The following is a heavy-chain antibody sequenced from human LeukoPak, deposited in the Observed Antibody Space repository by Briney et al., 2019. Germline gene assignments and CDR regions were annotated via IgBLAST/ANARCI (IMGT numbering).Heavy chain of an antibody. Sequence: GESLKISCKGSGYSFTSYWIGWVRQMPGKGLEWMGIIYPGDSDTRYSPSFQGQVTISADKSISTAYLQWNSLKATDTATYYCATSRRSGWYFDYWGQGTVITVSS. CDR3: ATSRRSGWYFDY. CDR2: IYPGDSDT. J-gene: IGHJ4*02. V-gene: IGHV5-51*01. CDR1: GYSFTSYW. D-gene: IGHD6-19*01.